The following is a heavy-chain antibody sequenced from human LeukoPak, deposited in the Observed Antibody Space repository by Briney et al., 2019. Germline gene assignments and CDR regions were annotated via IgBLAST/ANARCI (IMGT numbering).Heavy chain of an antibody. Sequence: GGSLRLSCAASGFTFSGYAMSWVRQAPGKGLEWVSAISGSGGSTYYADSVKGRFTISRGNSKNTLYLQMNSLRAEDTAVYYCAKGYGSGSYVSTAWGQGTLVTVSS. J-gene: IGHJ4*02. V-gene: IGHV3-23*01. CDR3: AKGYGSGSYVSTA. D-gene: IGHD3-10*01. CDR2: ISGSGGST. CDR1: GFTFSGYA.